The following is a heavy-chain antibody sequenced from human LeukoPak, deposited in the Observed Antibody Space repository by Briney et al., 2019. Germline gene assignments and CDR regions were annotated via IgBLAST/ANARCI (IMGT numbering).Heavy chain of an antibody. CDR2: IDKDGSEK. V-gene: IGHV3-7*01. J-gene: IGHJ4*02. Sequence: GGSLRLSCTVSGFTFSKYWMRWVRQAPGKGLEWVASIDKDGSEKRYVDSVKGRFTISRDNPKNSVYLQMTSLGAEDTAVYYCATYTQYFGAPGTDYWGRGALVCVSS. D-gene: IGHD3-10*01. CDR3: ATYTQYFGAPGTDY. CDR1: GFTFSKYW.